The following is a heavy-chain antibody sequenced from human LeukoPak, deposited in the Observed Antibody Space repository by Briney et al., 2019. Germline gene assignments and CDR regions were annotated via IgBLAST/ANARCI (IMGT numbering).Heavy chain of an antibody. D-gene: IGHD3-3*01. CDR1: GYTFTGYY. CDR3: ARDDTIFGVVIDY. Sequence: ASVKVSCKASGYTFTGYYMHWVRQAPGQGLEWMGWINPNSGGTNYAQKFQGRVTMTRDTSISTAYMELSRLRSDDTAVYYCARDDTIFGVVIDYWGQGALVTVSS. CDR2: INPNSGGT. J-gene: IGHJ4*02. V-gene: IGHV1-2*02.